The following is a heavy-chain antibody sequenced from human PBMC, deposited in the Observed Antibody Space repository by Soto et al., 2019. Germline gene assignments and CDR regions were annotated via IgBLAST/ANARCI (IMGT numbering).Heavy chain of an antibody. D-gene: IGHD7-27*01. CDR2: MNPNSGNT. CDR1: GYTFTSYD. J-gene: IGHJ6*02. CDR3: ARAGYYYYGMDV. Sequence: GASVKVSCKASGYTFTSYDINWVRQATGQGLEWMGWMNPNSGNTGYAQKFQGRVTMTRNTSISTAYMELSSLRSEDTAVYYCARAGYYYYGMDVWGQGTTVTVSS. V-gene: IGHV1-8*01.